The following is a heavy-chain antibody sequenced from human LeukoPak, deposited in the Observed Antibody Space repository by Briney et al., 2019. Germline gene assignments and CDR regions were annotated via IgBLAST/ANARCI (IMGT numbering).Heavy chain of an antibody. CDR3: ARDRRGYSSSWFDP. J-gene: IGHJ5*02. V-gene: IGHV4-59*01. D-gene: IGHD5-18*01. Sequence: SETLSLTCTVSGGSISSYYWSWIRQPPGEGLEWIGYIYYGGSTNYNPSLKSRVTISVDTSKNQFSLKLSSVTAADTAVYYCARDRRGYSSSWFDPWGQGTLVTVSS. CDR1: GGSISSYY. CDR2: IYYGGST.